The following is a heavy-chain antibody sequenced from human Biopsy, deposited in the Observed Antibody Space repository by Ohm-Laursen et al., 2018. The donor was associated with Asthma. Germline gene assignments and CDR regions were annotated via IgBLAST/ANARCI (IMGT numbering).Heavy chain of an antibody. CDR1: RFTYE. CDR2: ISYDGSSI. CDR3: AREAVAGTHIED. Sequence: SLRLSCAASRFTYEMHWVRQAPGKGLEWVAVISYDGSSIYYADSVKGRFTISRDNSKNTLSLQMNSLTAEATAVYYCAREAVAGTHIEDWGQGTLVTVSS. J-gene: IGHJ4*02. D-gene: IGHD6-19*01. V-gene: IGHV3-30-3*01.